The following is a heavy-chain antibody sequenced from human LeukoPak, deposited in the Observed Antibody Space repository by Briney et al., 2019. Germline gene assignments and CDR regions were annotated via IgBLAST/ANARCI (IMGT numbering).Heavy chain of an antibody. D-gene: IGHD4-17*01. Sequence: SETLSLTCTVSGGSISSYYWSWIRQPPGKGLEWIGYIYYSGSTNYNPSLKSRVTISVDTSKNQFSPKLSSVTAADTAVYYCARVTTGDYFDYWGQGTLVTVSS. CDR2: IYYSGST. V-gene: IGHV4-59*01. CDR3: ARVTTGDYFDY. CDR1: GGSISSYY. J-gene: IGHJ4*02.